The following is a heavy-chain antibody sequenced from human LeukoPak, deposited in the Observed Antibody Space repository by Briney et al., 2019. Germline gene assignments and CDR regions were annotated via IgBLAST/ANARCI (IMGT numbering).Heavy chain of an antibody. CDR3: ARQEDSGNYWGPENFAF. V-gene: IGHV4-39*01. CDR2: FSFSGST. D-gene: IGHD1-26*01. CDR1: GGSFSTSSYY. Sequence: PSETLSLTCTVSGGSFSTSSYYWSWVRQPPGKGLEWIGSFSFSGSTSYNPSLKSRVTMSVDTSKSQFSLKLSSVTAVDTAVYYCARQEDSGNYWGPENFAFWGQGTLVTVSS. J-gene: IGHJ4*02.